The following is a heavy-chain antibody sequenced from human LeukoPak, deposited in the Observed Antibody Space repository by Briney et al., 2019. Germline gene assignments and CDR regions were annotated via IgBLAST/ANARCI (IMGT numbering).Heavy chain of an antibody. CDR1: GYSISSGYY. D-gene: IGHD3-10*01. V-gene: IGHV4-38-2*02. CDR2: IYHSGST. CDR3: ARDGRKGVRELVQGQLYYYYGMDV. J-gene: IGHJ6*02. Sequence: SETLSLTCTVSGYSISSGYYWGWIRQPPGKGLEWIGSIYHSGSTYYNPSLKSRVTISVDTSKNQFSLKLSSVTAADTAVYYCARDGRKGVRELVQGQLYYYYGMDVWGQGTTVTVSS.